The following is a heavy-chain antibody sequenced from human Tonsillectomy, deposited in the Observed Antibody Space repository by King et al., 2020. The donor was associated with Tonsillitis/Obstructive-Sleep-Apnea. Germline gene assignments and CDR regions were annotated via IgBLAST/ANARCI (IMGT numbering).Heavy chain of an antibody. J-gene: IGHJ5*02. D-gene: IGHD2-15*01. V-gene: IGHV1-18*01. CDR1: GYTFTSYG. CDR3: ARIPECGGGSCYFWFDP. Sequence: QLVQSGAEVKKPGASVKVSCKASGYTFTSYGISWVRQAPGQGLEWMGWISAYNGNTNYAQKLQGRVTMTTDTSTSPAYMELRSLKSDDTAVYYCARIPECGGGSCYFWFDPWGQGTLVTVSS. CDR2: ISAYNGNT.